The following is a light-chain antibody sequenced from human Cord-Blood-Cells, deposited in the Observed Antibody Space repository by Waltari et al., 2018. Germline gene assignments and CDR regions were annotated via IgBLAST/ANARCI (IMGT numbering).Light chain of an antibody. J-gene: IGLJ2*01. V-gene: IGLV3-19*01. Sequence: SSELTQDPAVSVALGQTVRITCQGDSLRSYYASWYQQKPGKAPFLVIYGKNNRPPGIPDRFSGSSSGNTASLTITGAQAEDEADYYCNARDSSGNHVVFGGGTKLTVL. CDR3: NARDSSGNHVV. CDR2: GKN. CDR1: SLRSYY.